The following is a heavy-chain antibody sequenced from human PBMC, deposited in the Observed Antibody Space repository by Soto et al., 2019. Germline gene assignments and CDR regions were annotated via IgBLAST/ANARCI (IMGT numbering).Heavy chain of an antibody. V-gene: IGHV3-33*01. CDR1: GFTFSNYG. Sequence: GGAQRLSCAASGFTFSNYGMHWVRQAPGKGLEWVAVIWHDGFNKFYGDSVKGRFAISRDNSQNALYLQMSSLRADDTALYYCARADATAVTSTRYFDYRGQGTPAPVSS. D-gene: IGHD6-19*01. CDR3: ARADATAVTSTRYFDY. CDR2: IWHDGFNK. J-gene: IGHJ4*02.